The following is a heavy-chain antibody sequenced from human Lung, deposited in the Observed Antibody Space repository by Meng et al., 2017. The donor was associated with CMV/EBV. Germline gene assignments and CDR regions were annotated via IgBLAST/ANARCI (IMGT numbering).Heavy chain of an antibody. D-gene: IGHD2-2*01. CDR1: GFTFSSYA. Sequence: GGSLRLXCAASGFTFSSYAMSWVRQAPGKGLEWVSAISGSGGSTYYADSVKGRFTISRDNSKNTLYLQMNSLRAEDTAVYYCAKDSPIVVVPAAIIPSNDWGQGXLVTVSS. CDR2: ISGSGGST. J-gene: IGHJ4*02. V-gene: IGHV3-23*01. CDR3: AKDSPIVVVPAAIIPSND.